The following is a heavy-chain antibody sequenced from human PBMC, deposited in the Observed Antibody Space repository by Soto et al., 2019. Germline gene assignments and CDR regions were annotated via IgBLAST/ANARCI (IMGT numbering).Heavy chain of an antibody. CDR2: VYYSGST. D-gene: IGHD5-18*01. CDR3: ASSPPAMVAPNI. CDR1: GDSVSSYS. V-gene: IGHV4-59*02. Sequence: TSETLSLTCTVSGDSVSSYSWTWVRQPPGKGLEWIGYVYYSGSTHYNPSLKSRVTISLDTSKNQFSLKLTSVTAADTAMYFCASSPPAMVAPNIWGQGTLVTVSS. J-gene: IGHJ4*02.